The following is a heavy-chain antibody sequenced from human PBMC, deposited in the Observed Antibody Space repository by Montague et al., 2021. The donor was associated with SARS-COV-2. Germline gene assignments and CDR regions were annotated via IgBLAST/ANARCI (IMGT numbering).Heavy chain of an antibody. Sequence: SETLSLTCTVSGGSISNYYWSWIRQPPGRGLEWIGYIYSGGTTDNRPSLKIRVTLSLDTSKNQFSLKVTSVTAADTAVYYWARGGGYYNYGLDVWGPGTTVTVSS. CDR2: IYSGGTT. D-gene: IGHD3-22*01. CDR3: ARGGGYYNYGLDV. V-gene: IGHV4-59*01. CDR1: GGSISNYY. J-gene: IGHJ6*02.